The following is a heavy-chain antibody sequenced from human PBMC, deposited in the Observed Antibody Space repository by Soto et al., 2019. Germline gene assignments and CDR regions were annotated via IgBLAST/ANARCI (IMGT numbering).Heavy chain of an antibody. J-gene: IGHJ4*02. V-gene: IGHV3-7*01. CDR1: GFTFSSYW. CDR2: IKQDGSEK. Sequence: GGSLRLSCAASGFTFSSYWMSWVRQAPGKGLEWVANIKQDGSEKYYVDSVKGRFTNSRDNAKNSLYLQMNSLRAEDTALYYCARAGCSSTSCYYSIDYWGQGTLVTVSS. D-gene: IGHD2-2*01. CDR3: ARAGCSSTSCYYSIDY.